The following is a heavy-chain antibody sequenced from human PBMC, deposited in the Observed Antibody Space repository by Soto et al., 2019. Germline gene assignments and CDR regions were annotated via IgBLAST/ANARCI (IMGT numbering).Heavy chain of an antibody. CDR2: ISGSGGST. D-gene: IGHD3-10*01. V-gene: IGHV3-23*01. CDR3: AKEARGVRGVIYYYGMDV. Sequence: PWGSLRLSCAASGFTFSSYAMSWVRQAPGKGLEWVSAISGSGGSTYYADSVKGRFTISRDNSKNTLYLQMNSLRAEDTAVYYCAKEARGVRGVIYYYGMDVWGQGTTVTVSS. CDR1: GFTFSSYA. J-gene: IGHJ6*02.